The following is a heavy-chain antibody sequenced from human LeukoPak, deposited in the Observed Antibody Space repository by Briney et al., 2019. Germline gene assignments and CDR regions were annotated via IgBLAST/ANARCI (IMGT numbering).Heavy chain of an antibody. CDR1: GGSISSYY. V-gene: IGHV4-59*01. CDR2: IYYSGST. CDR3: ARALDWFDP. Sequence: SETLSLTCTVSGGSISSYYWSWIRQPPGKGLEWIGYIYYSGSTNYNPSLKSRVTISVDTSKNQFSLKLSSVTAADTAVYYCARALDWFDPWGQGTLVTVSS. J-gene: IGHJ5*02.